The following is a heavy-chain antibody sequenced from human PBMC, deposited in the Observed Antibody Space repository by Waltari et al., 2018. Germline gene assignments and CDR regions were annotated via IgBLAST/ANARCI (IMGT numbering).Heavy chain of an antibody. CDR3: SRQVLGYCTSAACRRLES. Sequence: QVQLQESGPGLVKPSETLSLTCDASGYPINSGYYCGLIRQSPGKGLEWIATIYHAGDTFYNPSLKSRVTISMDTSKNQFSLKLNSVTAADTAVYFCSRQVLGYCTSAACRRLESWGQGTLVTVSS. CDR1: GYPINSGYY. V-gene: IGHV4-38-2*01. D-gene: IGHD2-2*03. CDR2: IYHAGDT. J-gene: IGHJ4*02.